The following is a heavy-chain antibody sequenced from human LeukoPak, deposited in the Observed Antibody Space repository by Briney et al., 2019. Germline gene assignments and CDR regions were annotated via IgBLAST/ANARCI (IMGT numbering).Heavy chain of an antibody. CDR2: IKEDGSEK. V-gene: IGHV3-7*01. CDR1: GFTFSSYW. J-gene: IGHJ4*02. D-gene: IGHD3-10*01. CDR3: ARDRGFLVFDY. Sequence: GGSLRLSCAASGFTFSSYWMSWVRQAPGKGLEWVANIKEDGSEKYYVDSAKGRFTISRDNAKNSLYLQMNSLRAEDTAVYYCARDRGFLVFDYWGQGTLVTVSS.